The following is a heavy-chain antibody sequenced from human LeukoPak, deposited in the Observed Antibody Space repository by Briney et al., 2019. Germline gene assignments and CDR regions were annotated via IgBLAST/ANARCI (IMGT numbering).Heavy chain of an antibody. Sequence: GGSLRLSCAASGFTFSNYAMSWVRQAPGKGLEWVPAITGSGSGIYYADSMKSRFTISRDNSKNTLYLQINSLRAEDTAVYYCAKWGDYDVLTGYYVSDYWGQGTLVTVSS. CDR3: AKWGDYDVLTGYYVSDY. CDR2: ITGSGSGI. D-gene: IGHD3-9*01. V-gene: IGHV3-23*01. J-gene: IGHJ4*02. CDR1: GFTFSNYA.